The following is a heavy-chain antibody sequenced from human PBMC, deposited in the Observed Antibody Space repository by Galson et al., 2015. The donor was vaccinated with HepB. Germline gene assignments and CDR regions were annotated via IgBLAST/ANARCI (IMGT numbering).Heavy chain of an antibody. CDR3: AKDQSLWGAFDI. V-gene: IGHV3-23*01. CDR1: GFTFSSYA. CDR2: IRGSGGST. Sequence: SLRLSCAASGFTFSSYAMSWVRQAPGKGLEWVSAIRGSGGSTYYADSVKGRFTISRDNSKNTLYLQMNNLRAEDTAAYYCAKDQSLWGAFDIWGQGTMVTVSS. J-gene: IGHJ3*02. D-gene: IGHD5-18*01.